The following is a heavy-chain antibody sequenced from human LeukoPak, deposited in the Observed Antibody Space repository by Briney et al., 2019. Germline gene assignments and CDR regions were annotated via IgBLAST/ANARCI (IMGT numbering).Heavy chain of an antibody. CDR1: GGSISSYY. CDR2: IYYSGST. D-gene: IGHD3-9*01. Sequence: SETLSLTCTVSGGSISSYYWSWIRQPPGKGLEWIGYIYYSGSTNYKSSLKSRVTKSVDTSKNQFSLKLSSVTAADTAVYYCARDALPYYDILTGSWFDPWGQGTLVTVSS. J-gene: IGHJ5*02. CDR3: ARDALPYYDILTGSWFDP. V-gene: IGHV4-59*01.